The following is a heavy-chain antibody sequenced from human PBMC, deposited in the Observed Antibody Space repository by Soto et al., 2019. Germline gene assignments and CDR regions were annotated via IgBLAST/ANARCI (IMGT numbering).Heavy chain of an antibody. V-gene: IGHV3-15*01. J-gene: IGHJ4*02. CDR2: IKTKTDGGTT. D-gene: IGHD2-15*01. CDR1: RFTFSNAW. CDR3: TTARWFSYYFDY. Sequence: GGSLRLSCAASRFTFSNAWMSWVRQAPGKGLEWVGRIKTKTDGGTTDYAAPVKGRFTISRDDSENTLYLQMNSLKTEDTAVYYCTTARWFSYYFDYWGRGTLVTVSS.